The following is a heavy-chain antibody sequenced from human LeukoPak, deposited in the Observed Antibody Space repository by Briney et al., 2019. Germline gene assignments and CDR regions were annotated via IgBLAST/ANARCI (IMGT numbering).Heavy chain of an antibody. V-gene: IGHV1-18*01. CDR3: ARVGRLGVVVPAAYYFDY. Sequence: GASVKVSCKASGYTFTSYGISWVRQAPGQGLEWMGWISAYNGNTNYAQKLQGRVTMTTDTSTSTAYMELRSLRSDDTAVYYCARVGRLGVVVPAAYYFDYWGQGTLVTVSS. J-gene: IGHJ4*02. D-gene: IGHD2-2*01. CDR2: ISAYNGNT. CDR1: GYTFTSYG.